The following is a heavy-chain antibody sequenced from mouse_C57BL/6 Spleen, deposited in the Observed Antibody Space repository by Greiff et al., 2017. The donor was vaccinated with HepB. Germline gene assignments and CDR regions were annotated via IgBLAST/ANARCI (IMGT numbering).Heavy chain of an antibody. J-gene: IGHJ3*01. Sequence: EVKLLESGGGLVKPGGSLKLSCAASGFTFSSYAMSWVRQTPEKRLEWVATISDGGSYTYYPDNVKGRFTISRDNAKNNLYLQMSHLKSEDTAMYYCARADYYGSSTWFAYWGQGTLVTVSA. V-gene: IGHV5-4*03. D-gene: IGHD1-1*01. CDR2: ISDGGSYT. CDR3: ARADYYGSSTWFAY. CDR1: GFTFSSYA.